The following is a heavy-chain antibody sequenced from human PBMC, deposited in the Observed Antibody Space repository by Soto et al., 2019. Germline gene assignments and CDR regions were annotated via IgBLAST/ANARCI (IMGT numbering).Heavy chain of an antibody. CDR3: ARSGVWEPRDY. D-gene: IGHD1-26*01. V-gene: IGHV1-18*01. CDR1: GYTFTSYG. Sequence: QVQLVQSGAEVKKPGASVKVSCKASGYTFTSYGISWVRQAPGQWLEWMGWLSAYNGNTNYAQKLQGRVTRATDASASTAYMELRSLRSDDTAVDFCARSGVWEPRDYWGQGTLVSVSS. J-gene: IGHJ4*02. CDR2: LSAYNGNT.